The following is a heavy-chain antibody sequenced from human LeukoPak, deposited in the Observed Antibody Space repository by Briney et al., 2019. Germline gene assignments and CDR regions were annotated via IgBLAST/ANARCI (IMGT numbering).Heavy chain of an antibody. V-gene: IGHV4-59*01. CDR1: GGSISSYY. Sequence: PSETLSLTYTVSGGSISSYYWSWIRQPPGKGLEWIGYIYHSGTTSYSPSLKSRITISVDTFKNQFSLKLTSVTAADTAVYYCARGRDGYNDGFDIWGQGTMVTVSS. CDR3: ARGRDGYNDGFDI. CDR2: IYHSGTT. J-gene: IGHJ3*02. D-gene: IGHD5-24*01.